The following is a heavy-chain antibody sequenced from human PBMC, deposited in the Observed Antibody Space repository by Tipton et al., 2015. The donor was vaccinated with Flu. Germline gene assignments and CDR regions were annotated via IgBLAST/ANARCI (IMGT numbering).Heavy chain of an antibody. D-gene: IGHD3-22*01. CDR1: GFSFSSYG. CDR2: ISYDGSTK. Sequence: QVQLVQSGGGVGQPGRSLRLSCATSGFSFSSYGMLWFRQAPGKGLEWVAFISYDGSTKHYADSVKGRFTISRDFSKNTVFLQMNSLRIDDTGVYYCARDRYHDGIGYPYFDYWGQGTLATASS. V-gene: IGHV3-30*19. CDR3: ARDRYHDGIGYPYFDY. J-gene: IGHJ4*02.